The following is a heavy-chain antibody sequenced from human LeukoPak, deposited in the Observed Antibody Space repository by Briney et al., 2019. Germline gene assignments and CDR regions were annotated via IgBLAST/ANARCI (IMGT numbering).Heavy chain of an antibody. CDR1: GFTLRSYD. D-gene: IGHD3-10*01. Sequence: GGSLRLSCAASGFTLRSYDMSWVRQAPGKGLEWVAGVSDSGGRTNYADSVKGRFTISRDNSKNTLYLQMNSLRAEDTAVYFCAKRGVVIRVILVGFHKEAYYFDSWGQGVVVTVSS. V-gene: IGHV3-23*01. CDR2: VSDSGGRT. J-gene: IGHJ4*02. CDR3: AKRGVVIRVILVGFHKEAYYFDS.